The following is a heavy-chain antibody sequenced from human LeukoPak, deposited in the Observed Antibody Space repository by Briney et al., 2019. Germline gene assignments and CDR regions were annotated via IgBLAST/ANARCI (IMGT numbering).Heavy chain of an antibody. J-gene: IGHJ3*02. CDR2: IYYSGST. CDR1: GGSISRGGYY. Sequence: SEALSLTCTVSGGSISRGGYYWSWIRQHPGKGLEWIGYIYYSGSTYYNPSLKSRVTISVDTSKNQFSLKLSSVTAADTAVYYCARDQSIIAQGDAFDIWGQGTMVTVSS. CDR3: ARDQSIIAQGDAFDI. V-gene: IGHV4-31*03.